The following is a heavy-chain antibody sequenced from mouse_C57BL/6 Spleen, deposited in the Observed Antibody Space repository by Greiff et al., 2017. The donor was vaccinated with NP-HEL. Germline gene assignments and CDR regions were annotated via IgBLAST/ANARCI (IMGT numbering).Heavy chain of an antibody. J-gene: IGHJ2*01. V-gene: IGHV1-82*01. D-gene: IGHD2-14*01. CDR3: ARGDREDY. CDR2: IYPGDGDT. Sequence: VQLQQSGPELVKPGASVKISCKASGYAFSSSWMNWVKQRPGKGLEWIGRIYPGDGDTNYNGKFKGKATLTADKSSSTAYMQLSSLTSEDSAVYFCARGDREDYWGQGTTLTVSS. CDR1: GYAFSSSW.